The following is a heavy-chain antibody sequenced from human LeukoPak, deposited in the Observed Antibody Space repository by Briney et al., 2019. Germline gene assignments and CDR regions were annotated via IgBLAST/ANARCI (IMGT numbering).Heavy chain of an antibody. V-gene: IGHV3-43D*03. CDR1: GFTFDDYA. D-gene: IGHD3-10*01. J-gene: IGHJ6*03. CDR3: AKGELHYYYYRDV. Sequence: GGSLTLSRAASGFTFDDYAMHWVRQAAAKGRDWVSLISWDGGSTYYADSVKGRFNISRDNSKNSLYLQMDSLRPEDAVLYYCAKGELHYYYYRDVWGKGTAVTVSS. CDR2: ISWDGGST.